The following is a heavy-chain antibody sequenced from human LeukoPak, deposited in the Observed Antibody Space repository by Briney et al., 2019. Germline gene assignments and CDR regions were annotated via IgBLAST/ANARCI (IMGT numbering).Heavy chain of an antibody. V-gene: IGHV4-34*01. CDR2: INHSGST. J-gene: IGHJ4*02. Sequence: PSETLSLTCAVYGGSFSGYYWSWIRQPPGKGLEWIGEINHSGSTNYNPSLKSRVTISVDTSKNQFSLKLSSVTAADTAVYYCARPYCSGGSCYSIDYWGQGTLVTVSS. CDR1: GGSFSGYY. CDR3: ARPYCSGGSCYSIDY. D-gene: IGHD2-15*01.